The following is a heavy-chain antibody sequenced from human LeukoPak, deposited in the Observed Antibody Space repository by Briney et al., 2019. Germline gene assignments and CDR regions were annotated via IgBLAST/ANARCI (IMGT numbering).Heavy chain of an antibody. D-gene: IGHD3-9*01. Sequence: SETLSLTCTVSGVSISSSNSYWGWIRQPPGKGLEWIGSIYYSGNTYYNASLKSQVSISIDTSKNQFSLRLTSVTAADTAVYYCARLILTGYYIVYWGQGTLVTVSS. CDR2: IYYSGNT. CDR3: ARLILTGYYIVY. CDR1: GVSISSSNSY. J-gene: IGHJ4*02. V-gene: IGHV4-39*01.